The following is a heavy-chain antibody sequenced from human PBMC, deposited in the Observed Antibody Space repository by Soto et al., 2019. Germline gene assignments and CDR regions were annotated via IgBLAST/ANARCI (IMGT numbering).Heavy chain of an antibody. Sequence: PSETLSLTCTVSGGSIISGGYCLSWIRQHPGKGLEWIGYIYYSGSTYYNPSLKSRVTISVDTSKNQFSLKLSSVTAADTAVYYCARGYYYDSWGQGTLVTVSS. J-gene: IGHJ4*02. CDR2: IYYSGST. CDR3: ARGYYYDS. D-gene: IGHD3-22*01. V-gene: IGHV4-31*03. CDR1: GGSIISGGYC.